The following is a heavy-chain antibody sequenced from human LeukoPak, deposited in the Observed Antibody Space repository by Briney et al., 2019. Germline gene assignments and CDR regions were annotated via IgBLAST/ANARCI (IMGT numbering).Heavy chain of an antibody. Sequence: PSETLSLTCTVSGGSISSSSYYWGWIRQPPGKGLEWIGSIYYSGSTYYNPSLKSRVTISVDTSKNQFSLKLSSVTAADTAVYYCARRTKLELALTRSVFDYWGQGTLVTVSS. D-gene: IGHD1-7*01. CDR3: ARRTKLELALTRSVFDY. V-gene: IGHV4-39*01. CDR1: GGSISSSSYY. J-gene: IGHJ4*02. CDR2: IYYSGST.